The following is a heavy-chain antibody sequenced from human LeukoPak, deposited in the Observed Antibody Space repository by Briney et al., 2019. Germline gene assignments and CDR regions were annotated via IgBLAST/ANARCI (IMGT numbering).Heavy chain of an antibody. D-gene: IGHD3-22*01. Sequence: GVLRLSCAASGFTFSSYGMHWVRQAPGKGLEWVAVISYDGSNKYYADSVKGRFTISRDNSKNTLYLQMNSLRAEDTAVYYCAKDYYDSSGSSENWFDPWGQGTLVTVSS. V-gene: IGHV3-30*18. CDR2: ISYDGSNK. CDR1: GFTFSSYG. J-gene: IGHJ5*02. CDR3: AKDYYDSSGSSENWFDP.